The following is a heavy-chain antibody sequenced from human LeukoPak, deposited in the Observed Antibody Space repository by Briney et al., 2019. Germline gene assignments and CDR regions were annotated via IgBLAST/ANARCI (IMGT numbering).Heavy chain of an antibody. CDR2: IYSDGST. Sequence: PGGSLRLSCAASGXTVSNNYMSWVRQAPGKGLEWVSIIYSDGSTYYADSVKGRFIISRDNSKNTLYLQMDSLRAEDTAVYYCARGSYGVYWGQGTLVTVSS. CDR3: ARGSYGVY. D-gene: IGHD5-18*01. J-gene: IGHJ4*02. V-gene: IGHV3-53*01. CDR1: GXTVSNNY.